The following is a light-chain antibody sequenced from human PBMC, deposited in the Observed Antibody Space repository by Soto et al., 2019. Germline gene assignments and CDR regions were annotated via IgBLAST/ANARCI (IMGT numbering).Light chain of an antibody. CDR3: MQDLHTRGFT. V-gene: IGKV2-28*01. CDR2: LGS. Sequence: DIVMTQSPLSLPVTPGEPASISCRSSQSLLHSNGYNYLDWYLQKPGQSPQLLIYLGSNRASGVHDRFSGRGSGTDFTLKISRVEAEDVGGYYGMQDLHTRGFTFGPGTKVDIK. J-gene: IGKJ3*01. CDR1: QSLLHSNGYNY.